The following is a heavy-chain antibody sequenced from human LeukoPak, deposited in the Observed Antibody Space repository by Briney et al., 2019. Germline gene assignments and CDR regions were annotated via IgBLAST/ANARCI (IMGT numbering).Heavy chain of an antibody. CDR3: ATNHLWFGELFFFDY. CDR1: GFTFSTYS. D-gene: IGHD3-10*01. Sequence: GGSLRLSCAASGFTFSTYSMNWVRQAPGKGLEYISYIFSSSSIIYYVDSVKGRFTISRDNAKNSLYLQMNSLRAEDTAVYYCATNHLWFGELFFFDYWGQGTLVTVSS. J-gene: IGHJ4*02. V-gene: IGHV3-48*01. CDR2: IFSSSSII.